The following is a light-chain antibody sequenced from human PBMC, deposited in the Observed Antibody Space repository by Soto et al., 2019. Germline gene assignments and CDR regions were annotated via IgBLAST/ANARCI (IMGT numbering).Light chain of an antibody. CDR1: SSDVDGYNY. CDR2: DVS. CDR3: SSYTISNTYV. J-gene: IGLJ1*01. V-gene: IGLV2-14*01. Sequence: QSALTQPASVSGSPGQSITISCTGTSSDVDGYNYVSWYQQHPGKAPKLMIYDVSNRPSGVSNRFSGSKSGKTASLTISGLQAEDEADYYCSSYTISNTYVFGTGTKLTVL.